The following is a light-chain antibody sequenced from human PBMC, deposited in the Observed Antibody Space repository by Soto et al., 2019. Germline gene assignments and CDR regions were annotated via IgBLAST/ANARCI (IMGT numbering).Light chain of an antibody. CDR1: SSDVGSYTY. J-gene: IGLJ1*01. Sequence: QSALTQPASVSGSPGQSIAISCTGTSSDVGSYTYVSWYQQHPGKAPKLMIFDVSNRPSGVSDRFSGSKSGNTASLTISGLQADDEADYYCSSYTISSTYVFGTGTKLPS. CDR3: SSYTISSTYV. CDR2: DVS. V-gene: IGLV2-14*01.